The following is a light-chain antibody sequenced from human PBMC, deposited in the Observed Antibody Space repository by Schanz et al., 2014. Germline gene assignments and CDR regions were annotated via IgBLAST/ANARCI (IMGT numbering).Light chain of an antibody. V-gene: IGKV3-20*01. Sequence: EIVLTQSPGTLSLSPGERATLSCRASQSVSSSYLAWYQQKPGQAPRLLIYGASSRATGIPARFSGSGSGTEFTLTISSLQSEDVATYYCQKYNGAPLITFGQGTRLEIK. CDR3: QKYNGAPLIT. J-gene: IGKJ5*01. CDR2: GAS. CDR1: QSVSSSY.